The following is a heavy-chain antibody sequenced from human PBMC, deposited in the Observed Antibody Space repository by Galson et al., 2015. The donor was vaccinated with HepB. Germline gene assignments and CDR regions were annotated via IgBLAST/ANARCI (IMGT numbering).Heavy chain of an antibody. CDR2: IIPIFGTA. Sequence: SVKVSCKASGGTFSSYAISWVRQAPGQGLEWMGGIIPIFGTANYAQKFQGRVTITADESTSTAYMELSSLRSEDTAVYYCQAGTTLMEGDYWGQGTLVTVSS. CDR1: GGTFSSYA. V-gene: IGHV1-69*13. D-gene: IGHD1-1*01. CDR3: QAGTTLMEGDY. J-gene: IGHJ4*02.